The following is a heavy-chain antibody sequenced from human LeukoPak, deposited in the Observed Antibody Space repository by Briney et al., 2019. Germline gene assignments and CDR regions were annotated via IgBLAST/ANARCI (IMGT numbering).Heavy chain of an antibody. Sequence: PSETLSLTCTVSGGSISSSSYYWGWIRQPPGKGLEWIGSIYYSGSTYYNPSLKSRITISVDTSKNQFSLKLSSVTAADTAVYYCARIPLRHPAVYSSSSDNWFDPWGQGTLVTVSS. V-gene: IGHV4-39*01. J-gene: IGHJ5*02. CDR1: GGSISSSSYY. D-gene: IGHD6-6*01. CDR3: ARIPLRHPAVYSSSSDNWFDP. CDR2: IYYSGST.